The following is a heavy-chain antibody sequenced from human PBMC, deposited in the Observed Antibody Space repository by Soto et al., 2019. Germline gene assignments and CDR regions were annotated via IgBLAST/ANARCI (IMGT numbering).Heavy chain of an antibody. CDR2: INAGNGNT. Sequence: ASVRVSCKTFGYTFTNYVRHWVRQAPGQGREWMGCINAGNGNTKYSQKLQDRLTISRDTSAATAYLDLSRLASEDTAVYYCARGRDHWYLEFWGHGTLVSLSS. CDR1: GYTFTNYV. J-gene: IGHJ3*01. D-gene: IGHD6-13*01. CDR3: ARGRDHWYLEF. V-gene: IGHV1-3*01.